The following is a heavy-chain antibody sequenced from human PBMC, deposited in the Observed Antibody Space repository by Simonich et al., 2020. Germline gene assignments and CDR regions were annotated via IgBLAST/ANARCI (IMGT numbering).Heavy chain of an antibody. J-gene: IGHJ4*02. CDR1: GFTFSSSW. V-gene: IGHV3-74*01. CDR3: ARNRLEY. Sequence: EVQLVESGGGLVQPGGSLRLSCAACGFTFSSSWVHWFRQAPGKGVGWVTRINSDGSNTSYADCVKGRFTISRDNAKNTLYLQMNSLRAEDTAVYYCARNRLEYWGQGTLVTVSS. CDR2: INSDGSNT.